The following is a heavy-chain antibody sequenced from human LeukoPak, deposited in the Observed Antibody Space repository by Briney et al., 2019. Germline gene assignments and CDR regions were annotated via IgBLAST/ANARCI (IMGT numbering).Heavy chain of an antibody. J-gene: IGHJ3*01. CDR3: ARGISAVVPRAFDL. V-gene: IGHV3-48*04. CDR1: GFTFSSYS. Sequence: GGSLTLSCAPSGFTFSSYSMIWVRQAPGKGLEWVSYISSSSSTIYYADSVKGRFTISRDNAKNSLYLQMNSLRAEDTAVYYCARGISAVVPRAFDLWGQGTMVTVSS. CDR2: ISSSSSTI. D-gene: IGHD2-15*01.